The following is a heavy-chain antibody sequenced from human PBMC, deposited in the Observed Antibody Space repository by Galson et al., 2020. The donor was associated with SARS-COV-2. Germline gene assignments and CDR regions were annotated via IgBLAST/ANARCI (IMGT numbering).Heavy chain of an antibody. D-gene: IGHD7-27*01. V-gene: IGHV4-31*03. Sequence: SETLSLTCTVSGGSMSSGGYYWSWIRQHPGKGLEWIGYMYHSGSTYYNPSLKSRVSMSVDTSKNQFSLRLDSVTAADTAVYYCARIVGSNWVTFFDSWGQGTLVTVSS. CDR1: GGSMSSGGYY. J-gene: IGHJ4*02. CDR2: MYHSGST. CDR3: ARIVGSNWVTFFDS.